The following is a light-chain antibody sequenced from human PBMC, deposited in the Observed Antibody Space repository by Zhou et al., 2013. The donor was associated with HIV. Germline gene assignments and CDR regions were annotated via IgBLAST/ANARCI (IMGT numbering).Light chain of an antibody. Sequence: EIVLTQSPATLSLSPGERATLSCRASQSVSNYLAWYQQKPGQAPRLLISDASNRATGIPARFSGSGSGTEFTLTINTMQSEDFAVYYCQQYNDWPYTFGQGTKLEIK. V-gene: IGKV3-11*01. CDR2: DAS. CDR3: QQYNDWPYT. CDR1: QSVSNY. J-gene: IGKJ2*01.